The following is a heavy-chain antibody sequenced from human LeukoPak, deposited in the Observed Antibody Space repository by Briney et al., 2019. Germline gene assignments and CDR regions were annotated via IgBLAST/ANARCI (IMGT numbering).Heavy chain of an antibody. CDR2: INHSGST. D-gene: IGHD3-22*01. CDR3: ARGRGLWYYYDSSGYRQYYFDY. CDR1: GGPFSGYY. Sequence: SETLSLTCAVYGGPFSGYYWSWIRQPPGKGLEWIGEINHSGSTNYNPSLKSRVTISVDTSKNQFSLKLSSVTAADTAVYYCARGRGLWYYYDSSGYRQYYFDYWGQGTLVTVSS. V-gene: IGHV4-34*01. J-gene: IGHJ4*02.